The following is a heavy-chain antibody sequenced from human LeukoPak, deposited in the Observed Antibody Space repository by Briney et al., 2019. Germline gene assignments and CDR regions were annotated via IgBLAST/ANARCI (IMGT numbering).Heavy chain of an antibody. CDR2: ISGSGGST. CDR1: GFTFSSYA. CDR3: AKGVITMVRGVNGGYFDY. Sequence: GGSLRLSCAASGFTFSSYAMSWVRQAPGKGLDWVSAISGSGGSTYYADSVKGRFTISRDNSKNTLFLQMNSLRAEDTAVYYCAKGVITMVRGVNGGYFDYWGQGTLVTVSS. J-gene: IGHJ4*02. V-gene: IGHV3-23*01. D-gene: IGHD3-10*01.